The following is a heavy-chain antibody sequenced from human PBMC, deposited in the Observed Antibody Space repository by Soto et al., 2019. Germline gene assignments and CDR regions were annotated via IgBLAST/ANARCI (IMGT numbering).Heavy chain of an antibody. J-gene: IGHJ5*01. V-gene: IGHV4-39*01. D-gene: IGHD2-15*01. CDR3: ARLGVVPGSYRLYPGLFDF. CDR2: FHAGWST. CDR1: GGSTSSTNYC. Sequence: PSETLSLTCTVSGGSTSSTNYCWGWIRQPPGKGLEWIGTFHAGWSTYKNPSLESRVTISLDTSKNQLSLNLSSVTAADTAVYYCARLGVVPGSYRLYPGLFDFCGQGTLVTVYS.